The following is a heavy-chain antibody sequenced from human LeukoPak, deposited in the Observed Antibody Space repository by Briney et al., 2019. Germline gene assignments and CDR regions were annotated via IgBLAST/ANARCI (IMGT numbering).Heavy chain of an antibody. CDR1: GGSISSGSYY. V-gene: IGHV4-61*02. Sequence: PSETLSLTCNVSGGSISSGSYYWSWIRQPAGKGLEWIGRIYTSGSTNYNPSLKSRVTISVDTSKNQFSLKLSSVTAADTAVYYCARAFCINTSCPHYYYYYYMDVWGKGTTVTVSS. CDR3: ARAFCINTSCPHYYYYYYMDV. J-gene: IGHJ6*03. CDR2: IYTSGST. D-gene: IGHD2-2*01.